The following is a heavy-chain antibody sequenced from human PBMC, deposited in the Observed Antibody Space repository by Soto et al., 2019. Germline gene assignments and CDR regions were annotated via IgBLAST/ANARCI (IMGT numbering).Heavy chain of an antibody. CDR3: ASSFTSSQWRYGMDV. V-gene: IGHV1-18*01. Sequence: QVQLVQSGAEVKKPGASVKVSCKASGYTFTSYSISWVRQAPGQGLEWMGWVSAYNGNTNYAQKLQGRVTMTTDTSTSTAYMELRSLRSDDTAVYYCASSFTSSQWRYGMDVWGQGTTVTVSS. CDR2: VSAYNGNT. J-gene: IGHJ6*02. D-gene: IGHD2-2*01. CDR1: GYTFTSYS.